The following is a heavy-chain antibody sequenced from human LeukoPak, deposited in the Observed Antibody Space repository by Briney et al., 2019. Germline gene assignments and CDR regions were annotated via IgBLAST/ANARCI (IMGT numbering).Heavy chain of an antibody. J-gene: IGHJ5*02. CDR1: GYTFIGYY. CDR3: ARGRAVAGTGDWFDP. D-gene: IGHD6-19*01. Sequence: ASVKVSCKASGYTFIGYYMHWVRQAPGQGLEWMGRINPNSGNTGYAQKFQGRVTMTRNTSISTAYMELSSLRSEDTAVYYCARGRAVAGTGDWFDPWGQGTLVTVSS. CDR2: INPNSGNT. V-gene: IGHV1-8*02.